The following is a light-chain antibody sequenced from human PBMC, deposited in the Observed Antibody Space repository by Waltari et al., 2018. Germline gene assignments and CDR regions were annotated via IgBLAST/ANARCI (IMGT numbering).Light chain of an antibody. CDR1: QRVSSY. J-gene: IGKJ4*01. V-gene: IGKV3-11*01. CDR2: DAS. Sequence: EIVLTQSPATLSLSPGERATLSCSASQRVSSYLAWYQQKPGQAPRLLIYDASNRATGIPARVSGSGSGTDFTLTISSLEPEDFAVYYCQQRSNWPPLTFGGGTKVEIK. CDR3: QQRSNWPPLT.